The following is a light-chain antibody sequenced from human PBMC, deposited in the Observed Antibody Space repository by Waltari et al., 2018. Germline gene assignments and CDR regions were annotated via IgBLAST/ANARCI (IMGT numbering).Light chain of an antibody. J-gene: IGKJ2*01. CDR2: GAS. Sequence: EIVLTQSPGNLSLSPGERATLSCRASQSVSSSYLAWYQQKPGQAPRLLIYGASSRATGIPVRFSGSGSGTDFTLFISRLEPEDFAVYYCQQYGSSPLYTFGQGTKLEIK. CDR3: QQYGSSPLYT. CDR1: QSVSSSY. V-gene: IGKV3-20*01.